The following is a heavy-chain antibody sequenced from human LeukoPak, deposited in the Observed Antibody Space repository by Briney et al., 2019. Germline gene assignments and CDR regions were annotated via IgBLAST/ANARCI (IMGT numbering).Heavy chain of an antibody. CDR3: AKDPGQLAPRNYCMDV. Sequence: GGSLRLSCAASGFTFSSYAMSWVRQAPGKGLEWVSAISGSGGSTYYADSVKGRFTISRDNSKNTLYLQMNSLRAEDTAVYYCAKDPGQLAPRNYCMDVWGKGTTVTVSS. CDR2: ISGSGGST. D-gene: IGHD3-16*01. J-gene: IGHJ6*03. V-gene: IGHV3-23*01. CDR1: GFTFSSYA.